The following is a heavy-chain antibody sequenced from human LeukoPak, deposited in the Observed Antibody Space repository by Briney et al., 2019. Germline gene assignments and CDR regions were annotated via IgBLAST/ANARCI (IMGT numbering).Heavy chain of an antibody. D-gene: IGHD3-10*01. CDR3: ARLGVRGVPFGY. CDR1: GGSISSSSYY. Sequence: SETLSLTCTVSGGSISSSSYYWGWIRQPPGKGLEWIGSIYYSGSTYYNPSLKSRVTISVDTSKNQFSLKLSSVTAADTAVYYCARLGVRGVPFGYWGQGTLVTVSS. J-gene: IGHJ4*02. V-gene: IGHV4-39*01. CDR2: IYYSGST.